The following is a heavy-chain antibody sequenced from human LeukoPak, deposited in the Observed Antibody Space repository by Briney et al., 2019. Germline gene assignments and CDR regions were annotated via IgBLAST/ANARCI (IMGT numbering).Heavy chain of an antibody. J-gene: IGHJ5*02. CDR3: ARQDPFLDP. V-gene: IGHV4-4*09. CDR2: IYTSGST. D-gene: IGHD2/OR15-2a*01. CDR1: GGSISSYF. Sequence: SETLSLTCTVSGGSISSYFWSWIRQPPGKGLEWIGYIYTSGSTKYNPSLKSRVTISVDTSKNQLSLRLSSVTAADTAVYYCARQDPFLDPWGPGTLVTVSS.